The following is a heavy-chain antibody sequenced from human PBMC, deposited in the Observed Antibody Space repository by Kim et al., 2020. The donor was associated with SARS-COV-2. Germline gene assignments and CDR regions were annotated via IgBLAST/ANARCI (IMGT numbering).Heavy chain of an antibody. D-gene: IGHD6-19*01. Sequence: GGSLRLSCAASGFTFSSYAMHWVRQAPGKGLEWVAAIWYDGSNKYYADSVKGRFTISRDNSKNTLYLQMNSLRAEDTAVYYCAKEDVIAVAGTRYYFDYWGQGTLVTVSS. CDR2: IWYDGSNK. CDR3: AKEDVIAVAGTRYYFDY. V-gene: IGHV3-33*06. CDR1: GFTFSSYA. J-gene: IGHJ4*02.